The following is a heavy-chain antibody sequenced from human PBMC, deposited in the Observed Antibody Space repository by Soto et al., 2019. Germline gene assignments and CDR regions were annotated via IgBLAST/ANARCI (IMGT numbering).Heavy chain of an antibody. Sequence: EVQLVESGGGLVQPGGSLRLSCAASGFTFSSYAMSWVRQAPGKGLEWVSAISGSGGSTYYADSVKGRFTISRDNSKNTLYLQMNSLRAEDTAVYYCAKDSVDCSSTRCSPSYYYYYMDVWGKGTTVTVSS. CDR2: ISGSGGST. CDR3: AKDSVDCSSTRCSPSYYYYYMDV. J-gene: IGHJ6*03. D-gene: IGHD2-2*01. CDR1: GFTFSSYA. V-gene: IGHV3-23*04.